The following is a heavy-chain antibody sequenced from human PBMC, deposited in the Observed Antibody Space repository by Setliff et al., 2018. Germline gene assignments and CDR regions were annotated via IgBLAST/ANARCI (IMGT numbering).Heavy chain of an antibody. V-gene: IGHV3-7*01. J-gene: IGHJ4*02. D-gene: IGHD3-3*01. CDR1: GGSISSSNW. CDR3: ATFWSGYFDY. Sequence: PSETLSLTCAVSGGSISSSNWWSWVRQPPGKGLEWVANIDQFGSQKYYVDSVKGRFTISRDDAQNSVYLQMSTLRAEDTAVYYCATFWSGYFDYWGQGSLVTVSS. CDR2: IDQFGSQK.